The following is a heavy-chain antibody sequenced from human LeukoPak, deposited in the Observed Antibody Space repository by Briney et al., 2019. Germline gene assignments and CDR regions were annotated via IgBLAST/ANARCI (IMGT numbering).Heavy chain of an antibody. CDR3: ARGQITMVRGVIIPLDP. Sequence: ASVKVSCKASGYTFTSYGISWVRQAPGQGLEWMGWISSYNGNTNYAQKLQGRVTMTTDTSTSTAYMELRSLRSDDTAVYYCARGQITMVRGVIIPLDPWGQGTLVTVSS. J-gene: IGHJ5*02. CDR2: ISSYNGNT. V-gene: IGHV1-18*01. D-gene: IGHD3-10*01. CDR1: GYTFTSYG.